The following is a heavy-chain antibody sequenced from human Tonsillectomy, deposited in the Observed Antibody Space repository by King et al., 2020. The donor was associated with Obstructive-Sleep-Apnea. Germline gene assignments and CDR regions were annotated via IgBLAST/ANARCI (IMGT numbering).Heavy chain of an antibody. J-gene: IGHJ5*02. CDR3: ARGGAVASTFWPNWFDP. Sequence: QLVQSGAEVKKPGASVKVSCKASGYTFTGYYMHWVRQAPGQGLEWMGWINPNSGDTNYAQKFKGRVTMTRDSSINTAYMELSVLRSDDTAVYYCARGGAVASTFWPNWFDPWGQGTQVTVSS. D-gene: IGHD6-19*01. CDR1: GYTFTGYY. V-gene: IGHV1-2*02. CDR2: INPNSGDT.